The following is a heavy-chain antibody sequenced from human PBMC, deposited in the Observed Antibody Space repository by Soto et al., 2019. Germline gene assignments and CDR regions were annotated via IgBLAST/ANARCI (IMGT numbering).Heavy chain of an antibody. CDR1: GGSFSGYY. J-gene: IGHJ4*02. Sequence: QVQLQQWGAGLLKPSETLSLTCAVYGGSFSGYYWSWIRQPPGKGLEWIGEINHSGSTNYNPSLKSRVTISEDTSKNQFSLKLSSVTAADTAVYYCARLAAAGPHYWGQGTLVTVSS. D-gene: IGHD6-13*01. CDR3: ARLAAAGPHY. V-gene: IGHV4-34*01. CDR2: INHSGST.